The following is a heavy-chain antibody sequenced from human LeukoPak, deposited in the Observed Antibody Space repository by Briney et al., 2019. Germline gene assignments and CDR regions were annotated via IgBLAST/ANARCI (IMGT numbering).Heavy chain of an antibody. V-gene: IGHV1-46*01. CDR2: INPSGGST. CDR1: GYTFTSYY. CDR3: ARGPDIVVVPAASVRY. Sequence: ASVKVSCKASGYTFTSYYMHWVRQAPGQGLEWMGIINPSGGSTSYAQKFQGRVTMTRDTSISTAYMELSRLRSDDTAVYYCARGPDIVVVPAASVRYWGQGTLVTVSS. D-gene: IGHD2-2*01. J-gene: IGHJ4*02.